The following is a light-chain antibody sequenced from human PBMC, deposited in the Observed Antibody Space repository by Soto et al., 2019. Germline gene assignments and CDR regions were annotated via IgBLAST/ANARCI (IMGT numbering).Light chain of an antibody. CDR1: SGDVGGYSY. V-gene: IGLV2-14*01. CDR2: DVN. J-gene: IGLJ1*01. CDR3: SSYTYSSTLYV. Sequence: QSALTQPASVSGSPGQSITISCTGTSGDVGGYSYVSWYQQHPGKAPKLMIYDVNNRPSGVSNRFSGSKSGNTASLTISGLQAEDEADYYCSSYTYSSTLYVFGTGTKLTVL.